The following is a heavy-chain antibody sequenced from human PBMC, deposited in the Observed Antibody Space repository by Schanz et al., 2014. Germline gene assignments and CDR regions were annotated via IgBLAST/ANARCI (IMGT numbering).Heavy chain of an antibody. J-gene: IGHJ4*02. CDR1: GFSISDAW. CDR2: ISYDGNNQ. Sequence: ESWGGLVKPGGSLTLSCAASGFSISDAWMHWVRQAPGKGLEWVAFISYDGNNQYYADSVKGRFTISRDNSKNTLYLQMNSLRAEDTAVYYCARPIYDLWSGSFDYWGQGTLVTVSS. CDR3: ARPIYDLWSGSFDY. V-gene: IGHV3-30*03. D-gene: IGHD3-3*01.